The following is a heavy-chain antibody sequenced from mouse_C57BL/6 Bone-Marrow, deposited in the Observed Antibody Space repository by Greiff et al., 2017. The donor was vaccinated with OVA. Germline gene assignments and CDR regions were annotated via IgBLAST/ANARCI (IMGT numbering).Heavy chain of an antibody. CDR3: AKGRLGRGDFDY. CDR2: IWGDGST. Sequence: VQGVESGPGLVAPSQRLSITCTVSGFSFTSYGVSWVRQPPGKGLEWLGVIWGDGSTNYHSARLSRLNISKDNSKSQVFLKLNSLQTDDTATYYCAKGRLGRGDFDYWGQGTTLTVSS. CDR1: GFSFTSYG. J-gene: IGHJ2*01. D-gene: IGHD4-1*01. V-gene: IGHV2-3*01.